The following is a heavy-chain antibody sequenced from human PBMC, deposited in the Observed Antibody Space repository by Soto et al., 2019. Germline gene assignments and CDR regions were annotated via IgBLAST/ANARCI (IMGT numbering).Heavy chain of an antibody. Sequence: QVQLEQSGAEVKKPGASVKVSCKTSGYTFSSYGVSWVRQAPGQGLEWMAWISGSSGSTYYAQNFQGRVTVTTDTSRGTASRNVRSLGSDDPGIYSCARGNFLGSGTFASWAQGTLVTFSS. CDR1: GYTFSSYG. V-gene: IGHV1-18*01. CDR2: ISGSSGST. D-gene: IGHD3-10*01. J-gene: IGHJ4*02. CDR3: ARGNFLGSGTFAS.